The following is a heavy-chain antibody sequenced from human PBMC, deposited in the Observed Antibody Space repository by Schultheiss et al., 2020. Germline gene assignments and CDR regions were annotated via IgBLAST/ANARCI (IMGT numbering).Heavy chain of an antibody. V-gene: IGHV1-69*04. J-gene: IGHJ5*02. D-gene: IGHD2-2*02. CDR1: GGTFSSYT. CDR3: ARDRTGCSSTSCYTLNNWFDP. CDR2: IIPILGIA. Sequence: SVKVSCKASGGTFSSYTISWVRQAPGQGLEWMGRIIPILGIANYAQKFQGRVTITADKSTSTAYMELSSLRSEDTAVYYCARDRTGCSSTSCYTLNNWFDPWGQGTLVTVSS.